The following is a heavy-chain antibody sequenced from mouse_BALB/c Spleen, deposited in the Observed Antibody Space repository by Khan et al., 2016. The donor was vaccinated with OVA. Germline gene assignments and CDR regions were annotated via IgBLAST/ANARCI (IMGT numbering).Heavy chain of an antibody. V-gene: IGHV1-5*01. CDR3: TRNGFGNYESGDY. Sequence: VQLQQSGTVLARPGASVKMSCKGSGYTFTNYWMHWVKQRPGQGLEWIGVIYPGNSDTNYNQKFKGKANLTAVTSTSTAYMELTSLTNEDSAAYYCTRNGFGNYESGDYWGQGTTLTVSA. J-gene: IGHJ2*01. D-gene: IGHD2-1*01. CDR2: IYPGNSDT. CDR1: GYTFTNYW.